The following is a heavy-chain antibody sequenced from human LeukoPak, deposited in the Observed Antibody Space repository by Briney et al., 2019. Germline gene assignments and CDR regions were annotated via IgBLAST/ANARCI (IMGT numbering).Heavy chain of an antibody. CDR3: ARAATYS. CDR2: IYSAGST. J-gene: IGHJ5*02. CDR1: GFTVSSNY. D-gene: IGHD6-25*01. Sequence: GGSLRLSCAASGFTVSSNYMSWVRQAPGKGLEWVSVIYSAGSTYYADSVKGRFTISRDNSKNTLYLQMNSLRDEDTAVYYCARAATYSWGQGTLVTVSS. V-gene: IGHV3-66*01.